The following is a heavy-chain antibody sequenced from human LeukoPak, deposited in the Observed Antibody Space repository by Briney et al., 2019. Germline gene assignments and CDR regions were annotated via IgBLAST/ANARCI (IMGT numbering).Heavy chain of an antibody. CDR2: ISAYNGNT. Sequence: ASVKVSCKASGYTFTSYGISWVRQAPGQGLEWMGCISAYNGNTNYAQKLQGRVTMTTDTSTSTAYMELRSLRSDDTAVYYCARDAIVVVPAAIVGMDVWGKGTTVTVSS. J-gene: IGHJ6*04. D-gene: IGHD2-2*01. CDR3: ARDAIVVVPAAIVGMDV. CDR1: GYTFTSYG. V-gene: IGHV1-18*04.